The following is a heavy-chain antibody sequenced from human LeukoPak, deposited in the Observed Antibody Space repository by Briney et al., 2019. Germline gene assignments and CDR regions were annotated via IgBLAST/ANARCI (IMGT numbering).Heavy chain of an antibody. CDR2: IYTSGST. J-gene: IGHJ4*02. V-gene: IGHV4-61*02. CDR1: GGSISSGSCY. D-gene: IGHD4-17*01. Sequence: SQTLSLTCTVSGGSISSGSCYWSWIRQPAGKGLEWIGRIYTSGSTNYNPSLKSRVTISVDTSKNQFSLKLSSVAAADTAVYYCARDGAYGDWTVVYFDYWGQGTLVTVSS. CDR3: ARDGAYGDWTVVYFDY.